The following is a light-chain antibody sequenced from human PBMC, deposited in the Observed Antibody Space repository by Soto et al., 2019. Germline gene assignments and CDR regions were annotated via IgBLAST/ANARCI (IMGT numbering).Light chain of an antibody. Sequence: EIVLTQSPGTLSLSPGERVTLSCRASQSLSGNYLAWYQQKPGQAPRFLIYGAYNRATGIPDRFSGGGSGTDFALTINRLEPEDFAVYYCQQYGHSPITFGQGTRLEIK. CDR3: QQYGHSPIT. CDR2: GAY. V-gene: IGKV3-20*01. J-gene: IGKJ5*01. CDR1: QSLSGNY.